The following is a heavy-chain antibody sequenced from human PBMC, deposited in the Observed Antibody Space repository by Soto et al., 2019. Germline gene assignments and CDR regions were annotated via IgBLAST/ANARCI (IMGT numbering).Heavy chain of an antibody. J-gene: IGHJ4*02. Sequence: TSETLSLTCAVYGGSFSCYYWSWIRQPPGKGLEWIGEINHSGSTNYNPSLKSRVTISVDTSKNQFSLKLSSVTAADTAVYYCARRSSSSLDYWGQGTLVTVSS. CDR3: ARRSSSSLDY. CDR2: INHSGST. V-gene: IGHV4-34*01. D-gene: IGHD6-6*01. CDR1: GGSFSCYY.